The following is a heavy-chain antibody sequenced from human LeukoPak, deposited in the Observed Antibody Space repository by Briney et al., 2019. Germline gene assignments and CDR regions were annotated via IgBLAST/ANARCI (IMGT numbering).Heavy chain of an antibody. V-gene: IGHV3-23*01. CDR2: IRGSVGST. D-gene: IGHD2-15*01. Sequence: GSLRLSRAPSVFTLSSYAMSWVGQAPGKGREWGSAIRGSVGSTYSADSVKGGFTISKENCTNTRYLQMNRLRAQGTAVYYCAKDRVGAILLFLLWGEGPRDTV. CDR1: VFTLSSYA. J-gene: IGHJ4*02. CDR3: AKDRVGAILLFLL.